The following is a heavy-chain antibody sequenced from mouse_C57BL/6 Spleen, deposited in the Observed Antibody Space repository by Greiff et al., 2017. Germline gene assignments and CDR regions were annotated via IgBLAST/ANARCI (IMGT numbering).Heavy chain of an antibody. CDR2: ISSGGSYT. Sequence: EVQGVESGGDLVKPGGSLKLSCAASGFTFSSYGMSWVRQTPDKRLEWVATISSGGSYTYYPDSVKGRFTISRDNAKNTLYLQMSSLKSEDTAMYYCARAYYAMDYWGQGTSVTVSS. CDR1: GFTFSSYG. J-gene: IGHJ4*01. V-gene: IGHV5-6*01. CDR3: ARAYYAMDY.